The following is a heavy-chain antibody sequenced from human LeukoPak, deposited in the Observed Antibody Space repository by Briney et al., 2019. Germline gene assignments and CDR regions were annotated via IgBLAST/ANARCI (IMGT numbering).Heavy chain of an antibody. V-gene: IGHV3-23*01. D-gene: IGHD3-16*02. J-gene: IGHJ4*02. Sequence: GGSLRLSCAASGFTFSSYAMTWVRQAPGKGLEWVSSISGTGGSTFYADSVKGRFTISRDNSKNTLYLQMNSLRAEDTAVYYCARDSSPGYYDYVWGTYPRYWGQGTLVTVSS. CDR1: GFTFSSYA. CDR3: ARDSSPGYYDYVWGTYPRY. CDR2: ISGTGGST.